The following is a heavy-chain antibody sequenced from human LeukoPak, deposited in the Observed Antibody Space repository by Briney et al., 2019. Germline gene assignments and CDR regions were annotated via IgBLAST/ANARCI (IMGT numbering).Heavy chain of an antibody. CDR3: ASYPRSIPTPPFDY. J-gene: IGHJ4*02. D-gene: IGHD2-21*01. CDR1: GYTFTAQY. V-gene: IGHV1-2*02. CDR2: INPNNGDT. Sequence: ASVKVSCKASGYTFTAQYMHWVRQAPGQGLEWMGWINPNNGDTKYAQSFMGRVTMTRDTSTTTAYMELSSLRSDDTAVYFCASYPRSIPTPPFDYWGQGTLVTVSS.